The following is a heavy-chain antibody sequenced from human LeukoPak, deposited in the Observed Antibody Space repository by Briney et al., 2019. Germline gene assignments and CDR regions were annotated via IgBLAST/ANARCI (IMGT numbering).Heavy chain of an antibody. Sequence: GGSLRLSCAASGFTLSSYGMHWVRQAPGKGLEWVAFIRFDGSNKYYADSVKGRFTISRDNSKNTLYLQMNSLRAEDTAVYYCARESLGSVDPRGYSTTVSQDVWGKGTTVTISS. CDR1: GFTLSSYG. CDR2: IRFDGSNK. D-gene: IGHD4-17*01. V-gene: IGHV3-30*02. CDR3: ARESLGSVDPRGYSTTVSQDV. J-gene: IGHJ6*04.